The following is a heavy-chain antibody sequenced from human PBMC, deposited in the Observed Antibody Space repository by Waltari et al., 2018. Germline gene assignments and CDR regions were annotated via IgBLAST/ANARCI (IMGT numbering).Heavy chain of an antibody. CDR3: ATGGSPDY. CDR2: IFHSGST. Sequence: QLQLQESGPGLVKPSETLSLTCTVSGGSISSYNYFWGWIRQPPGKGLEWIGNIFHSGSTYYNPSLKSRVTISVDTSKNQFSLKLSSVTAADTAVYYCATGGSPDYWGQGTLVTVSS. CDR1: GGSISSYNYF. V-gene: IGHV4-39*01. J-gene: IGHJ4*02. D-gene: IGHD2-8*02.